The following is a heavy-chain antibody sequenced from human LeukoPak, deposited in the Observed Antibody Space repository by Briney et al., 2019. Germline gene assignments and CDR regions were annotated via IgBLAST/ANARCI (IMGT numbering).Heavy chain of an antibody. CDR2: ISAYNGNT. CDR1: GYTFTSYG. CDR3: ARDGAYSGYDSPFDY. V-gene: IGHV1-18*01. D-gene: IGHD5-12*01. Sequence: GASVKVSCKASGYTFTSYGISWVRQAPGQGLEWMGWISAYNGNTNYAQKLQGRVTMTTDTSTSTAYMELRSLRSDDTAVYYCARDGAYSGYDSPFDYWGQGTLVTVSS. J-gene: IGHJ4*02.